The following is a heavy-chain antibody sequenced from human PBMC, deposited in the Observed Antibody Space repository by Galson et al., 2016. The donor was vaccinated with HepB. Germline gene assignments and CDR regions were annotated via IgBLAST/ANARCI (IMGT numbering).Heavy chain of an antibody. CDR3: AKDLAPTVVADFDY. CDR1: GFTFSSYG. V-gene: IGHV3-23*01. J-gene: IGHJ4*02. CDR2: ITGSGGST. Sequence: SLRLSCAASGFTFSSYGMSWVRQAPGKGLEWVSGITGSGGSTNYADSVKGRFTISRDNSKNMMYLQMSSLRAEDTALYYCAKDLAPTVVADFDYWGQGTLVAVSP. D-gene: IGHD5-12*01.